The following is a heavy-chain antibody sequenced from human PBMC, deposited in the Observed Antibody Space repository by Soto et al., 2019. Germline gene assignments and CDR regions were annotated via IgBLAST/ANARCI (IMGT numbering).Heavy chain of an antibody. V-gene: IGHV4-34*01. J-gene: IGHJ3*02. D-gene: IGHD6-19*01. CDR2: IKHSGSS. CDR1: AGSFSHYY. CDR3: ARGGSSDWQVALDI. Sequence: KTSETLSLTCAVYAGSFSHYYWNWIRQSPGKGLEWIGKIKHSGSSNYNPSLRSRVSISVDMSKNQFSLRLTSVTAADTAMYYCARGGSSDWQVALDIWGQGTMVTVSS.